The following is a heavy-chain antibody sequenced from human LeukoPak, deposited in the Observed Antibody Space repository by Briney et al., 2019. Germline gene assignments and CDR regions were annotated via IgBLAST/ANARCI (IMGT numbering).Heavy chain of an antibody. J-gene: IGHJ4*02. CDR3: AGLVGRYSSGLYYYYFDY. V-gene: IGHV4-4*02. CDR2: MYLSGTT. CDR1: GDSINSLDL. Sequence: SETLSLTCTVSGDSINSLDLWSWVRQPPGKGLEWIGEMYLSGTTHSNPSDKSRVTISIDKSKNQFFLNLSSVTAADTAVYYCAGLVGRYSSGLYYYYFDYWGQGTLVTVSS. D-gene: IGHD3-22*01.